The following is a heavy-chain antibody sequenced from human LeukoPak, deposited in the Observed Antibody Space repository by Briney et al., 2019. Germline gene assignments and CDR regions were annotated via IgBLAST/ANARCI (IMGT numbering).Heavy chain of an antibody. D-gene: IGHD3-22*01. CDR3: ATTNDGGGYQWGDFFDF. CDR1: GGTSNSHA. V-gene: IGHV1-69*04. CDR2: ITPNLGTT. Sequence: GASVKVSCKASGGTSNSHAISWVRQAPGQGLEWMGRITPNLGTTNRAQNFQDRVTLTADKSTNTAYMELTSLTSDDTAVYYCATTNDGGGYQWGDFFDFWAREPWSPSPQ. J-gene: IGHJ4*02.